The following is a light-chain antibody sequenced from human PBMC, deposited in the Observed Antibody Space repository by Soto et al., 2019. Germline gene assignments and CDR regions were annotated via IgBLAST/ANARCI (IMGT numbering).Light chain of an antibody. CDR3: QQSYSTPPT. Sequence: EIVMTQSPVTLSVSPGERATLSCRASQNISRSLAWYQQKPGQGPSLLIYGTSTRAGGVPARFSGGGSGTEFTLTISSLQPEDFATYYCQQSYSTPPTFGQGTKVDIK. V-gene: IGKV3-15*01. CDR1: QNISRS. CDR2: GTS. J-gene: IGKJ1*01.